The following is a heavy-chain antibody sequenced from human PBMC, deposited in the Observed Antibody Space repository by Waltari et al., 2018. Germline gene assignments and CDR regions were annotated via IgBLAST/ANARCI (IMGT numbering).Heavy chain of an antibody. D-gene: IGHD2-8*01. Sequence: QVQLVESGGGVVQPGRSLRLSCTASGFIFSNNAMHWVRQTPGKGVEWVAVISYDESNQYYADSVKGRFTISRDNAKDTLYLQVNSLRTEDTAIYYCARGYCATNTCFGYFDYWGQGTPVTVSS. CDR2: ISYDESNQ. J-gene: IGHJ4*02. CDR1: GFIFSNNA. V-gene: IGHV3-30*01. CDR3: ARGYCATNTCFGYFDY.